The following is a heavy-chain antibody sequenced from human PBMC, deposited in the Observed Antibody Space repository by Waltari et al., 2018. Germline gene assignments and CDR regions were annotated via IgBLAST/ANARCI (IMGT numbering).Heavy chain of an antibody. J-gene: IGHJ3*02. D-gene: IGHD2-2*01. V-gene: IGHV4-4*07. CDR3: ARDLVVVPAAIPDAFDI. CDR1: GGSISSYY. Sequence: QVQLQESGPGLVKPSETLSITCTVSGGSISSYYWSWIRQPAGKGLEWIGRIDTSGSTDDNPSLKSRVTRSVDTSNTQFSLKLSSVTAAETAVYYCARDLVVVPAAIPDAFDIWGQGTMVTVSS. CDR2: IDTSGST.